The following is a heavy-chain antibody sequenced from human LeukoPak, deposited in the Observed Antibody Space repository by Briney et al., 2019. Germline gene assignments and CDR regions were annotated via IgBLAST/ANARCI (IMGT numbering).Heavy chain of an antibody. J-gene: IGHJ4*02. CDR3: AKVRSNICYSLDF. D-gene: IGHD2-15*01. CDR2: IRSKAYGGTA. V-gene: IGHV3-49*04. CDR1: GFIFGDYA. Sequence: GGSLRLSCTTSGFIFGDYAMSWVRQAPGKGLEWLGFIRSKAYGGTAEYAASVEGRFTVSRDDSKNVAYLEMNSLTTEDTAVYYCAKVRSNICYSLDFGGQGALVTVSS.